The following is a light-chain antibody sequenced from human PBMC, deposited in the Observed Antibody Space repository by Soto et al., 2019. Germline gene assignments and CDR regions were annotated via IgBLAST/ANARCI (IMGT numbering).Light chain of an antibody. Sequence: DLQMTQSPFSLSASVGDRVTITCRASQSISKYLIWYQLKPGKAPKLLIYASSSLQSGVPSRFSGSGSGTDFTLTISSLHLEDFATYYCQQSYTTPLTFGGGTKVEIK. V-gene: IGKV1-39*01. CDR3: QQSYTTPLT. CDR2: ASS. J-gene: IGKJ4*01. CDR1: QSISKY.